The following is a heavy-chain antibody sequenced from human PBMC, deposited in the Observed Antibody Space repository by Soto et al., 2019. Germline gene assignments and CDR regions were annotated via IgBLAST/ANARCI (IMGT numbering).Heavy chain of an antibody. CDR2: IYHSGST. D-gene: IGHD3-9*01. Sequence: QLQLQESGSGLVKPSQTLSLTCAVSGGSISSGGYSWSWIRQPPGKGLEWIGYIYHSGSTYYNPSLKSRVTISVDGSKNQFSLKLSSVTAADTAVYYCARGYYDILTGPHSYFDYWGQGTLVTVSS. CDR3: ARGYYDILTGPHSYFDY. CDR1: GGSISSGGYS. V-gene: IGHV4-30-2*01. J-gene: IGHJ4*02.